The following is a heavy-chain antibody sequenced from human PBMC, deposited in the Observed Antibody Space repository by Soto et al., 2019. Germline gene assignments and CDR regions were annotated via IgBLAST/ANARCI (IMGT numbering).Heavy chain of an antibody. CDR3: ARGRFGSSWYYFDY. Sequence: ESGGGVVQPGRSLRLSCAASGFTFSSYAMHWVRQAPGKGLEWVAVISYDGSNKYYADSVKGRFTISRDNSKNTLYLQMNSLRAEDTAVYYCARGRFGSSWYYFDYWGQGTLVTVSS. V-gene: IGHV3-30-3*01. D-gene: IGHD6-13*01. CDR1: GFTFSSYA. CDR2: ISYDGSNK. J-gene: IGHJ4*02.